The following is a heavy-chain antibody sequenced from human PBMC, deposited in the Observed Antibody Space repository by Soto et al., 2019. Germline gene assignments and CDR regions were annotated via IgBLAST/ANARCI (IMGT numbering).Heavy chain of an antibody. CDR2: IYTSGST. CDR1: GCSISSYY. Sequence: KPXETLSLTCTVAGCSISSYYWSWIRQPAGKGLEWIGRIYTSGSTNYNPSLKSRVTMSVDTSKNQFSLKLSSVTAADTAVYYCARVGGSYFSLLRWDMDVWGQGTTVTVSS. D-gene: IGHD1-26*01. V-gene: IGHV4-4*07. J-gene: IGHJ6*02. CDR3: ARVGGSYFSLLRWDMDV.